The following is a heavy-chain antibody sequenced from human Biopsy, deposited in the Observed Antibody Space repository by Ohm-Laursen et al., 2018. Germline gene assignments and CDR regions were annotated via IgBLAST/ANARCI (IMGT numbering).Heavy chain of an antibody. J-gene: IGHJ5*02. CDR1: GGAFRSHT. CDR3: ATGLDGLAGTTSLDA. D-gene: IGHD1-7*01. V-gene: IGHV1-69*15. Sequence: SSVKVSCKAPGGAFRSHTIPWVRQAPGQGLEWVGNTTPVFGVVNYARKLQGRVTITADGSRAIGHLEVSSLGVDDTAVYYCATGLDGLAGTTSLDAWGQGTLFIVS. CDR2: TTPVFGVV.